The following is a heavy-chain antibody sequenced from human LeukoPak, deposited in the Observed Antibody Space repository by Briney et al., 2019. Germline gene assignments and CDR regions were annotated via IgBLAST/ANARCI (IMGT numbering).Heavy chain of an antibody. CDR2: ISPTAT. CDR1: GYTFTGCY. V-gene: IGHV1-46*01. CDR3: ARDNSVRDEAWWFYP. J-gene: IGHJ5*02. Sequence: ASVKVSCKASGYTFTGCYMHWVRQAPGQGPEWMGLISPTATAYAQKFQGRVTLTRDMSTSTDYLELSSLRSEDTAVYYCARDNSVRDEAWWFYPWGQGTLVTVSS. D-gene: IGHD5-24*01.